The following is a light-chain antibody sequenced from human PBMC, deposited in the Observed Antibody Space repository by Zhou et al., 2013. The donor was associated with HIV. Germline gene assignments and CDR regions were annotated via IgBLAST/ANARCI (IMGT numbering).Light chain of an antibody. V-gene: IGKV3-20*01. CDR1: SLLTSNY. CDR2: GIS. J-gene: IGKJ2*01. CDR3: QQYGTSPFT. Sequence: EIVLTQSPGTLSLSPGEKPPSPAGPVSLLTSNYFAWYQQKPGLAPRLLIFGISRRNTGIPDRFSGGGSGTDFTLTISRLEPEDLAVYYCQQYGTSPFTFGQGTNLEI.